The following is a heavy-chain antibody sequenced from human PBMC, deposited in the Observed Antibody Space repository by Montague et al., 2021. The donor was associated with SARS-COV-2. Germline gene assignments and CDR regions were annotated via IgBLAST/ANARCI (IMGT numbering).Heavy chain of an antibody. J-gene: IGHJ6*02. D-gene: IGHD6-13*01. CDR2: IYYSGST. CDR1: GGSISSSSYD. Sequence: ETLSLTCTVSGGSISSSSYDWGWIRQPPGKGLEWIGSIYYSGSTYYNPSVKSRVTISVDTSKNQFSLKLSSVTAADTAVYYCARVGRQQLVRLSGMDVGGQGTTVTVSS. V-gene: IGHV4-39*07. CDR3: ARVGRQQLVRLSGMDV.